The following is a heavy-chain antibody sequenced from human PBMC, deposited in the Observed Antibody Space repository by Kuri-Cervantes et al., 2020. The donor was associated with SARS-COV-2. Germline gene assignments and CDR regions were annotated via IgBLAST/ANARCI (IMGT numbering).Heavy chain of an antibody. CDR3: ATTSYDSSGYYYRYYGMDV. V-gene: IGHV4-61*01. Sequence: ESLKISCTVSGGSVSSGSYYWSWIRQPPGKGLEWIGYIYYSGSTNYNPPLKSRVTISVDTSKNLFSLKLSSVTAAYTAVYYCATTSYDSSGYYYRYYGMDVWGQGTTVTVSS. J-gene: IGHJ6*02. CDR2: IYYSGST. CDR1: GGSVSSGSYY. D-gene: IGHD3-22*01.